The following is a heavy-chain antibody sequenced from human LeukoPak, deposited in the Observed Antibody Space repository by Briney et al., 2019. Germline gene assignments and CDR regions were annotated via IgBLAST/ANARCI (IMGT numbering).Heavy chain of an antibody. V-gene: IGHV4-34*01. CDR1: GGSFSGYY. CDR3: ARRDGSSSGWYYYYYYMDV. CDR2: INHSGST. J-gene: IGHJ6*03. D-gene: IGHD6-19*01. Sequence: SETLSLTCAVYGGSFSGYYWSWIRQPPGKGLEWIGEINHSGSTNYNPSLKSRVTISVDTSKNQFSLKLNSVTAADTAVYYCARRDGSSSGWYYYYYYMDVWGKGTTVTTSS.